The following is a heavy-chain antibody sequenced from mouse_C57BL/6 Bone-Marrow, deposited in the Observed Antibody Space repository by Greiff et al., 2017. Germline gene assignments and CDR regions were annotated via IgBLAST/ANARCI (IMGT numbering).Heavy chain of an antibody. CDR1: GFTFTDYY. V-gene: IGHV7-3*01. J-gene: IGHJ3*01. Sequence: EVHLVESGGGLVQPGGSLSLSCAASGFTFTDYYMSWVRQPPGKALEWLGFIRNKANGYTTEYSASVKGRFTISRDNSQSILYLQMNALRAEDSATYYCARLTTVVPFAYWGQGTLVTVSA. CDR2: IRNKANGYTT. CDR3: ARLTTVVPFAY. D-gene: IGHD1-1*01.